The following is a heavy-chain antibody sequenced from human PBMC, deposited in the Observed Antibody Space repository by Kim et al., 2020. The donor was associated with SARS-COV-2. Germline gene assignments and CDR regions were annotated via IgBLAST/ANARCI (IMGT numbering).Heavy chain of an antibody. CDR1: GGSISSYY. J-gene: IGHJ1*01. Sequence: SETLSLTCTVSGGSISSYYWSWIRQPPGKGLEWIGYIYYSGSTNYNPSLKSRVTISVDTSKNQFSLKLSSVTAADTAVYYCAREPLHPYDSSGYYEGRMGYDWQYWG. D-gene: IGHD3-22*01. CDR3: AREPLHPYDSSGYYEGRMGYDWQY. V-gene: IGHV4-59*01. CDR2: IYYSGST.